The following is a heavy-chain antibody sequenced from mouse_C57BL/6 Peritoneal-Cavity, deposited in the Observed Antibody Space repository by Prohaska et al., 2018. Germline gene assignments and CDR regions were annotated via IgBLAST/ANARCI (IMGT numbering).Heavy chain of an antibody. D-gene: IGHD1-1*01. J-gene: IGHJ1*03. V-gene: IGHV5-17*01. CDR3: ATPYYGSSSYWYFDV. CDR2: SRSGSSTI. Sequence: EVQLVESGGGLVKPGGSLKLSCASSGFTFSDYGMHWVRPAPEKGLELVAYSRSGSSTIYYADTVKGRFTISRDNAKNTLFLQMTSLRSEDTAMYYCATPYYGSSSYWYFDVWGTGTTVTVSS. CDR1: GFTFSDYG.